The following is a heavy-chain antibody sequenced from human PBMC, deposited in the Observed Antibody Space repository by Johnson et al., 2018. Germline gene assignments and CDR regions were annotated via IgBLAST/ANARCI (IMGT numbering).Heavy chain of an antibody. V-gene: IGHV3-49*05. D-gene: IGHD3-3*01. CDR2: IRSKSYGVTT. CDR3: AIRELPFLGFGH. Sequence: VQLVQSGGGVVKPGRSLRLSCTSSGFNVRDYVMSWFRTAPGEGLEWVGFIRSKSYGVTTDYAAPVKGIFTISRDDSKNTLYQKMHSLKTEETAGYYCAIRELPFLGFGHWGQGTLGTVSS. CDR1: GFNVRDYV. J-gene: IGHJ1*01.